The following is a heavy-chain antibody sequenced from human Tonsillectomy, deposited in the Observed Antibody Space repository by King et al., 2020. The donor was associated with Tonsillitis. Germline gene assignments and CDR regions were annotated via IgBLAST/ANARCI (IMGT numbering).Heavy chain of an antibody. J-gene: IGHJ4*02. CDR1: GFIFSSYA. D-gene: IGHD3-10*01. Sequence: VQLVESGGGVVQPGRSLRLSCAASGFIFSSYAMHWVRQAPGKGLEWVAVISYDGSNKYYADSVKGRFTISRDNSKNTLYLHMNSLRAADTAVYYCARGGRGELLSSDYWGQGPLLTVSS. CDR3: ARGGRGELLSSDY. V-gene: IGHV3-30*04. CDR2: ISYDGSNK.